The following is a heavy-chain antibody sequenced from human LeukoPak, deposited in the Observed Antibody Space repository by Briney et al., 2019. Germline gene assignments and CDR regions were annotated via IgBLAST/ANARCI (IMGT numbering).Heavy chain of an antibody. CDR1: GGSFSGYY. J-gene: IGHJ4*02. V-gene: IGHV4-34*01. CDR3: ARGHGHCSSTSCNYYFDY. CDR2: INHSGST. D-gene: IGHD2-2*01. Sequence: SETLSLTCAVYGGSFSGYYWSWIRQPPGKGLEWIGEINHSGSTNYNPSLKSRVTISVDTSKNQFSLKLSSVTAADTAVYYCARGHGHCSSTSCNYYFDYWGQGTLVTVSS.